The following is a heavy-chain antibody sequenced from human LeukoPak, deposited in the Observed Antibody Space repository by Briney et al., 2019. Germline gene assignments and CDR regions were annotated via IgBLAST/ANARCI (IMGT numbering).Heavy chain of an antibody. CDR1: GGSISSYY. J-gene: IGHJ3*02. Sequence: SETLSLTCTVSGGSISSYYWSWIRQPPGKGLGWIGYIYYSGSTNYNPSLKSRVTISVDTSKNQFSLKLSSVTAADTAVYYCARAGAVAGHDAFDIWGQGTMVTVSS. CDR2: IYYSGST. V-gene: IGHV4-59*01. CDR3: ARAGAVAGHDAFDI. D-gene: IGHD6-19*01.